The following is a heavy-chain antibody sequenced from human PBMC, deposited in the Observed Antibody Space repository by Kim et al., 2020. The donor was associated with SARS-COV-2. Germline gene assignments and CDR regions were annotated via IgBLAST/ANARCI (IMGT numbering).Heavy chain of an antibody. CDR3: ASEMGTYYYGSGSYLDY. CDR2: ISYDGSNK. CDR1: GFTFSSYA. Sequence: GGSLRLSCAASGFTFSSYAMHWVRQAPGKGLEWVAVISYDGSNKYYADSVKGRFTISRDNSKNTLYLQMNSLRAEDTAVYYCASEMGTYYYGSGSYLDY. V-gene: IGHV3-30*04. D-gene: IGHD3-10*01. J-gene: IGHJ4*01.